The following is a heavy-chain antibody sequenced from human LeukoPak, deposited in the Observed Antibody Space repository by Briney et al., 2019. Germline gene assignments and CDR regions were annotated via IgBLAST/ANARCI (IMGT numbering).Heavy chain of an antibody. Sequence: PSETLSLTCTASGGSISSSSYYWGWIRQPPGKGLEWIVSIYYSGSTYYNPSLKSRVTISVDTSKNQFSLKLSSVTAADTAVYYCARMYGGNSKGDYWGQGTLVTVSS. V-gene: IGHV4-39*01. CDR3: ARMYGGNSKGDY. CDR1: GGSISSSSYY. J-gene: IGHJ4*02. CDR2: IYYSGST. D-gene: IGHD4-23*01.